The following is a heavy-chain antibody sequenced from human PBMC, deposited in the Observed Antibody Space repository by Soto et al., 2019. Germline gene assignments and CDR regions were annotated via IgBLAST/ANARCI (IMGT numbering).Heavy chain of an antibody. Sequence: SETLSLTCAVYGGSFSGYYWSWIRQPPGKGLEWIGEINHSGSTNYNPSLKSRVTISVDTSKNQFSLKLNSVTAADTAVYYCARDTARGVIGIVDYWGQGTLVTVSS. CDR3: ARDTARGVIGIVDY. J-gene: IGHJ4*02. V-gene: IGHV4-34*01. CDR2: INHSGST. CDR1: GGSFSGYY. D-gene: IGHD3-10*01.